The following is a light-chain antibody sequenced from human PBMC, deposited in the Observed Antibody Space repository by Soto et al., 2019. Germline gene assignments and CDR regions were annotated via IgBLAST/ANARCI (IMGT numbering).Light chain of an antibody. J-gene: IGKJ4*01. CDR3: MQALQTPLT. CDR1: QSLLHSNGYNY. Sequence: DIVMTQSPLSLPVTPGEPASISCRSSQSLLHSNGYNYLDWYLQKPGQSPQLLIHLASNRASGVPDRFSGSGSGTDFTLRISRVEAEDVGLYYCMQALQTPLTFGGGTKV. CDR2: LAS. V-gene: IGKV2-28*01.